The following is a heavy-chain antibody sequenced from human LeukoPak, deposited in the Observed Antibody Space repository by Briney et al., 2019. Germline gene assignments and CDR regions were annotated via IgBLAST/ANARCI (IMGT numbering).Heavy chain of an antibody. CDR2: IRYDGGNK. D-gene: IGHD2-2*01. CDR1: GFTFSSYE. CDR3: ARLVGYCSSTSCPGFDY. J-gene: IGHJ4*02. Sequence: GGSLRLSCAASGFTFSSYEMNWVRQAPGKGLQWVAFIRYDGGNKYYADSVKGRFTISRDNSKNTLYLQMNSLRAEDTAVYYCARLVGYCSSTSCPGFDYWGQGTLVTVSS. V-gene: IGHV3-30*14.